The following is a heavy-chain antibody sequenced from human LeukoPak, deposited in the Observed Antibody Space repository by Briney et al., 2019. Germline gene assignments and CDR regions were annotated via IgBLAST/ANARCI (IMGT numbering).Heavy chain of an antibody. CDR2: IYYSGST. CDR3: AGDYGDLLTGVRFDT. V-gene: IGHV4-30-4*01. CDR1: GGSISSGDYY. Sequence: SQTLSLTCTVSGGSISSGDYYWSWIRQPPGKGLEWIGYIYYSGSTYYNPSLKSRVTISIQTSKNQFSLKLTSVTAADTAVYYCAGDYGDLLTGVRFDTWGQGTLVTVSS. D-gene: IGHD4-17*01. J-gene: IGHJ5*02.